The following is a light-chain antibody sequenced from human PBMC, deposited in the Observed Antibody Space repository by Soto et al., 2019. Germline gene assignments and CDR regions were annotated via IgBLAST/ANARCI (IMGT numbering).Light chain of an antibody. CDR2: GAS. J-gene: IGKJ1*01. CDR3: QQYGSSPRT. Sequence: VLSQSPGTLSLSPGERATLSCRATQIVSSSYLAWYQQKPGQAPRLLIYGASSRATGIPDRFSGSGSGTDFTLTISSLEPEDFAVYYCQQYGSSPRTFGQGTKVDIK. CDR1: QIVSSSY. V-gene: IGKV3-20*01.